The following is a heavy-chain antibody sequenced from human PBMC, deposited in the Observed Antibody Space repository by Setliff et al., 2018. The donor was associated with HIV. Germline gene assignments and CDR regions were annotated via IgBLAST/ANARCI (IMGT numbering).Heavy chain of an antibody. CDR2: ISYDGTNK. V-gene: IGHV3-30-3*01. CDR1: GFTFSSYA. J-gene: IGHJ6*02. Sequence: GGSLRLSCAASGFTFSSYAMNWVRQAPGKGLEWVAVISYDGTNKYFADSVKGRFTISRDNPKNTLYLQMNSLSGDDTAVYYCARDRGYRSAWSYYGMDVWGQGTTVTVSS. D-gene: IGHD6-19*01. CDR3: ARDRGYRSAWSYYGMDV.